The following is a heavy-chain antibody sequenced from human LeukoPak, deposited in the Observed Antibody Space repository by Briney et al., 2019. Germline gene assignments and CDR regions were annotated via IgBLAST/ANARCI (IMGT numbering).Heavy chain of an antibody. V-gene: IGHV4-34*01. D-gene: IGHD3-22*01. J-gene: IGHJ5*02. CDR2: INHSGST. CDR3: ARESVINYYDNSGYYYWYNWFDP. Sequence: KPSETLSLTCAVYGGSFSGYYWSWIRQPPGKGLEWIGEINHSGSTNYNPSLKSRVTISVDTSKNQFSLKLSSVTAADTAVYYCARESVINYYDNSGYYYWYNWFDPWGQGTPVTVSS. CDR1: GGSFSGYY.